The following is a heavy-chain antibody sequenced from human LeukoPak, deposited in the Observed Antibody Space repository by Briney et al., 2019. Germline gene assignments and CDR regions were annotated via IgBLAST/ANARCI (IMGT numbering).Heavy chain of an antibody. D-gene: IGHD6-13*01. V-gene: IGHV3-66*01. CDR3: ARESAPGHIDY. CDR1: GFTVSSNY. J-gene: IGHJ4*02. Sequence: GGSLRLSCAASGFTVSSNYMTWVRQAPGKGLEWVSVIYSYGTTYYSDSLKGRFTISRDNSKNTVFLQMNSLRVEDTAVYYCARESAPGHIDYWGQGTLVTVSS. CDR2: IYSYGTT.